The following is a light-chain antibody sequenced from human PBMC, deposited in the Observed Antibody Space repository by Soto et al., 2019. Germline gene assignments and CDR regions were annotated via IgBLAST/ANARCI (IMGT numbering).Light chain of an antibody. CDR2: TAS. Sequence: IQMTQSPSSLSASVGDRVTITCRASQSISRNLNWYQQKPGKAPELLIYTASNSQSGVPSRFSGSGSGTEFTLTISSLQPEDFATYYCQQLKSNLITFGQGTRLEIK. CDR1: QSISRN. CDR3: QQLKSNLIT. J-gene: IGKJ5*01. V-gene: IGKV1-9*01.